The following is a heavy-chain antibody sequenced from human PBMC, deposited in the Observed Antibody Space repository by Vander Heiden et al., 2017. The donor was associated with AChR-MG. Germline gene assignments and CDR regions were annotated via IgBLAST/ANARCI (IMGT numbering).Heavy chain of an antibody. CDR3: AKGLGQRYIVPTGFDP. J-gene: IGHJ5*02. D-gene: IGHD5-12*01. V-gene: IGHV3-30*18. Sequence: QEQLVESGGGVVQPGRSLRLSCAASGFTFSDYGMHWVRQARGKGLEWVALISDDGSDKYFTDSVKGRFIISRDNSKNTVYLQMNSLRAEDTAVYYCAKGLGQRYIVPTGFDPWGQGTLVTVSS. CDR1: GFTFSDYG. CDR2: ISDDGSDK.